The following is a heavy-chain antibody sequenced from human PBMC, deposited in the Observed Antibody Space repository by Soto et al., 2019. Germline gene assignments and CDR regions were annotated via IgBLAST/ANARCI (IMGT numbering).Heavy chain of an antibody. CDR1: GFTFSSYS. Sequence: EVQLVESGGGLVKPGGSPRLSCAASGFTFSSYSMNWVGQAPGKGLEWVSSISSSSSYIYYADSVKGRFTVSRDNAKSSLYLQVNSLRADDTAVYYCARGSQYSSTWYVFPHWGQGTLVTVSS. D-gene: IGHD6-13*01. V-gene: IGHV3-21*01. CDR3: ARGSQYSSTWYVFPH. CDR2: ISSSSSYI. J-gene: IGHJ1*01.